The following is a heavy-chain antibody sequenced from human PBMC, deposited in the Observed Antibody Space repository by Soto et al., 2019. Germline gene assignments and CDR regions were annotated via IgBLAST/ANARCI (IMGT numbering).Heavy chain of an antibody. CDR3: ARGRDGSGSYYNPLFDY. CDR1: GGSFSGYY. J-gene: IGHJ4*02. V-gene: IGHV4-34*01. CDR2: INHSGST. Sequence: SETLSLTCAVYGGSFSGYYWSWIRQPPGKGLEWIGEINHSGSTNYNPSLKSRVTLSVDTSKNQFSLKLSSVTAADTAVYYCARGRDGSGSYYNPLFDYWGQGTLVTVSS. D-gene: IGHD3-10*01.